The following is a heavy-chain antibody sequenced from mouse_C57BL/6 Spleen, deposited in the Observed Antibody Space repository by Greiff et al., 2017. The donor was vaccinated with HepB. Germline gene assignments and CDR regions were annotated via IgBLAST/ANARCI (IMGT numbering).Heavy chain of an antibody. J-gene: IGHJ4*01. V-gene: IGHV1-53*01. CDR1: GYTFTSYW. D-gene: IGHD1-1*01. CDR3: AGGIYYGVDAMDY. Sequence: QVQLKQPGTELVKPGASVKLSCKASGYTFTSYWMHWVKQRPGQGLEWIGNINPSNGGTNYNEKFKSKATLTVDKSSSTAYMQLSSLTSEDSAVYYCAGGIYYGVDAMDYWGQGTSVTVSS. CDR2: INPSNGGT.